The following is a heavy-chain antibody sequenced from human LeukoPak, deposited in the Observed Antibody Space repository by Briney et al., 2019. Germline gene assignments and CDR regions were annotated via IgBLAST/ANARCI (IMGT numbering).Heavy chain of an antibody. CDR3: ARATLCSGGSCKLDY. V-gene: IGHV3-21*01. D-gene: IGHD2-15*01. Sequence: GGSLRLSCAASGFTFSSYSMNWVRQAPGKGLEWVSSISSSSSYIYYADSVKGRFTISRDNAKSSLYLQMNSLRAEDTAVCYCARATLCSGGSCKLDYWGQGTLVTVSS. CDR2: ISSSSSYI. CDR1: GFTFSSYS. J-gene: IGHJ4*02.